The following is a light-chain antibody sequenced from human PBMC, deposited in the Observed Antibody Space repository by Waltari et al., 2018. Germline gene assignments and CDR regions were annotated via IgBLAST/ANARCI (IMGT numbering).Light chain of an antibody. CDR2: QTY. Sequence: DIQMTQSPSTLSASVGDTVTVTCRASQDINTCLAWYQQKPEKAPKLIIYQTYNLETGVPPRFSGYASGTEFTLTISSLQPDDFATYYCQQYNSYPLTFGGGTKVEIK. J-gene: IGKJ4*01. CDR1: QDINTC. CDR3: QQYNSYPLT. V-gene: IGKV1-5*03.